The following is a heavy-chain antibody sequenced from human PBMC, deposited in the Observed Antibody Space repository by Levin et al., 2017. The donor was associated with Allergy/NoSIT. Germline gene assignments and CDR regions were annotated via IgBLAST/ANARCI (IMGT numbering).Heavy chain of an antibody. J-gene: IGHJ4*02. CDR2: TSSDETTK. CDR3: AKKLSGTYYEGADY. D-gene: IGHD1-26*01. CDR1: GFAFSSYG. Sequence: GGSLRLSCSASGFAFSSYGMHWVRQAPGKGLEWVAVTSSDETTKHYADSVKGRFTVSRDNSKNTLYLQMNSLRVEDTAVYYCAKKLSGTYYEGADYWGQGTLVTVSS. V-gene: IGHV3-30*18.